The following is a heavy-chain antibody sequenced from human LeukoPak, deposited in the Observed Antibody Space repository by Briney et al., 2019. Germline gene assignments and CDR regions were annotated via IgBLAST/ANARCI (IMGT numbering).Heavy chain of an antibody. V-gene: IGHV1-2*06. CDR3: AREWSPNWFDP. J-gene: IGHJ5*02. CDR1: GYTFTGYY. D-gene: IGHD1-26*01. Sequence: ASVKVSCKASGYTFTGYYMHWVRQAPGQGLEWMGRINPNSGGANYAQKFQGRVTMTRDTSISTAYMELSRLRSDDTAVYYCAREWSPNWFDPWGQGTLVTVSS. CDR2: INPNSGGA.